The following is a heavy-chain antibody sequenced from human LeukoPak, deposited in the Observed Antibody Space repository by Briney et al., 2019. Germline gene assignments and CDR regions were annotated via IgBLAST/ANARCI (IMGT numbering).Heavy chain of an antibody. J-gene: IGHJ4*02. Sequence: SQTLSLTCTVSGGSISSGSYYWSWIRQPAGKGLEWIGRIYTSGSTNYNPSLKSRVTISVDTSENQFSLKLSSVTAADTAVYYCASQDTAMGRSDYWGQGTLVTVSS. CDR1: GGSISSGSYY. CDR3: ASQDTAMGRSDY. V-gene: IGHV4-61*02. D-gene: IGHD5-18*01. CDR2: IYTSGST.